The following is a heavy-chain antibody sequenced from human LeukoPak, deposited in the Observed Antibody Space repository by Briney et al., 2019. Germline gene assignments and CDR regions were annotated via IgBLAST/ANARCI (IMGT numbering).Heavy chain of an antibody. J-gene: IGHJ4*02. D-gene: IGHD2-2*01. CDR1: GFTFNSYW. V-gene: IGHV3-7*01. CDR3: ASDAEGIVVL. CDR2: INQDGTTK. Sequence: GGSLRLSCAASGFTFNSYWMNWLRQAPGTGLEWVANINQDGTTKYYLDSVKGRFTISRDNAKNSLYLQMNSLRAEDTAVYYCASDAEGIVVLWGQGTLVTVSS.